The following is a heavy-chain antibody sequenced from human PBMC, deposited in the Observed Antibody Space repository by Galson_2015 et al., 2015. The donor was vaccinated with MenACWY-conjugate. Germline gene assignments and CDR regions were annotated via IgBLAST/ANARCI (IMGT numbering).Heavy chain of an antibody. J-gene: IGHJ5*02. CDR1: GFTFSLYS. CDR3: ARAYSSGWYRNWLDP. Sequence: SLRLSCAASGFTFSLYSMNWVRQAPGKGLEWISYISTSSSTIYYVDSVKGRFTISRDNAKNSLYLQMDSLRAEDTAVYYCARAYSSGWYRNWLDPWGQGTLVTVSS. CDR2: ISTSSSTI. V-gene: IGHV3-48*04. D-gene: IGHD6-19*01.